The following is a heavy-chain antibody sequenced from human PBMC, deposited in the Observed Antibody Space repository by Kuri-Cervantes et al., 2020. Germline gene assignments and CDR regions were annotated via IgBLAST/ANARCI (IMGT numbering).Heavy chain of an antibody. V-gene: IGHV3-48*04. J-gene: IGHJ4*02. Sequence: GESLKISCAASGFTFSSYAMSWVRQAPGKGLEWVSGISWSSGSIGYADSVKGRFTISRDNAKNSLYLQMNSLRAEDTAVYYCARVRDGYNPPVIDYWGQGTLVTVSS. CDR2: ISWSSGSI. CDR1: GFTFSSYA. CDR3: ARVRDGYNPPVIDY. D-gene: IGHD5-24*01.